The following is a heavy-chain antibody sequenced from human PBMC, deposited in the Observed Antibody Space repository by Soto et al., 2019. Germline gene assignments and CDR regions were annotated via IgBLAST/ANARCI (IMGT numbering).Heavy chain of an antibody. Sequence: ASVKVSCKASGYTFTSYYMHWVRQAPGQGLEWMEIINPSGVSTSYAQKFQGRVTMSRDTSTSTVYMELSSLRSEDMAVYYCARGYGDYFSRAFDIWGQGTMVTVSS. CDR1: GYTFTSYY. CDR2: INPSGVST. D-gene: IGHD4-17*01. CDR3: ARGYGDYFSRAFDI. J-gene: IGHJ3*02. V-gene: IGHV1-46*03.